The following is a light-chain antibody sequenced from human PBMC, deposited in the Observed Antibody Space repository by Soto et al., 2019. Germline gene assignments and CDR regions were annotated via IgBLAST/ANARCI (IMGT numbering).Light chain of an antibody. Sequence: EMLMTHSPATLSVSPGERVSLSCWASQSVTNKLAWYQQRPGQPPRLLLYDASTRATGVPATFSGSGSGTDFTLTISSLQSEDLGVYYCQQYSQWPLTFGGGTKVDIK. CDR2: DAS. V-gene: IGKV3-15*01. CDR3: QQYSQWPLT. CDR1: QSVTNK. J-gene: IGKJ4*01.